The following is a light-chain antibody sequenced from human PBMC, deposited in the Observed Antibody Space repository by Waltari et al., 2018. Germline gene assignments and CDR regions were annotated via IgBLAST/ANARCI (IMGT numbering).Light chain of an antibody. Sequence: QSALTQPASVSGSPGQSITLSCTGTSSDVGNYNFVSWYQQHPGKAPKLMIYEGSKRPSGVSNRFSGSKSGNTASLTISGLQAEDEADYYCCSYAGSTTFYVFGTETKVTVV. CDR3: CSYAGSTTFYV. CDR2: EGS. CDR1: SSDVGNYNF. V-gene: IGLV2-23*01. J-gene: IGLJ1*01.